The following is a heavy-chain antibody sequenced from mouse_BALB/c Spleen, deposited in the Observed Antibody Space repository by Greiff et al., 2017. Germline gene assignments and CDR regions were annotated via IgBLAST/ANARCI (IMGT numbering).Heavy chain of an antibody. CDR1: GFTFSSYA. V-gene: IGHV5-9-3*01. CDR3: ARQGVDY. Sequence: EVQVVESGGGLVKPGGSLKLSCAASGFTFSSYAMSWVRQTPEKRLEWVATISSGGSYTYYPDSVKGRFTISRDNAKNTLYLQMSSLRSEDTAMYYCARQGVDYWGQGTSVTVSS. J-gene: IGHJ4*01. CDR2: ISSGGSYT.